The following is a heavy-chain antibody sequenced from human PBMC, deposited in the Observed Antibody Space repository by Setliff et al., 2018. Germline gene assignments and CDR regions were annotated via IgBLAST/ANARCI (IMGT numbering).Heavy chain of an antibody. CDR3: ARVPQEALYYYDRGHYIDY. V-gene: IGHV1-2*02. CDR1: GYSFTVFG. D-gene: IGHD3-22*01. Sequence: ASVKVSCKTSGYSFTVFGISWVRQAPGQGLEWMGWISPYYGSTNYAQEFQGRVAMTRDTSINTAYMELSTLRYDDTALYYCARVPQEALYYYDRGHYIDYWGQGTLVTVSS. J-gene: IGHJ4*02. CDR2: ISPYYGST.